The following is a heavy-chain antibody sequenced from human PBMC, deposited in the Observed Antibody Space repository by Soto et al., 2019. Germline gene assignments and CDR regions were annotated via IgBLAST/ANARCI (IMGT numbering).Heavy chain of an antibody. V-gene: IGHV3-30-3*01. CDR3: ARAGYCSGGRCYSPYYYYYGMDV. CDR1: AFSFSHYA. D-gene: IGHD2-15*01. Sequence: GGSLRLSCGASAFSFSHYAMHWVRQAPGKGLECVAVISYDGNITRYADSVKGRFTISRDNSENTLYLQMNSLRPEDTAVYYCARAGYCSGGRCYSPYYYYYGMDVWGQGTTVTVSS. CDR2: ISYDGNIT. J-gene: IGHJ6*02.